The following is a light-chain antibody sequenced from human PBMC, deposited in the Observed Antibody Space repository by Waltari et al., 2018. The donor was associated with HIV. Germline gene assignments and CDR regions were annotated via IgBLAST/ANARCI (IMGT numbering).Light chain of an antibody. CDR3: QQSYSIPWT. V-gene: IGKV1-39*01. J-gene: IGKJ1*01. CDR2: VVS. CDR1: QTISTY. Sequence: DIQMTQSPSSLSASVGDRVTITCRASQTISTYLNWYQQKPGKAPQLLIFVVSSLQSGVPSRFSGSGSGPDFTLTISSLQPEDFATYYCQQSYSIPWTFGQGTKVEIK.